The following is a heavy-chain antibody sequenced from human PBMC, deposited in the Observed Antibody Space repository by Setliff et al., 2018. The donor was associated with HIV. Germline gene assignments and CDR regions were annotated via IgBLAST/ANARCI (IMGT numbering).Heavy chain of an antibody. CDR3: ARGRNYGSPYFYYMDV. CDR2: IDHTGST. V-gene: IGHV4-34*01. D-gene: IGHD3-10*01. J-gene: IGHJ6*03. Sequence: PSETLSLTCAVYGGSFSGYYWSWIRQPPGKGLEWLGEIDHTGSTNYNLSLKSRITMSADPSKNQFSLKVRSVIAADTALHYCARGRNYGSPYFYYMDVWATGTTVTVSS. CDR1: GGSFSGYY.